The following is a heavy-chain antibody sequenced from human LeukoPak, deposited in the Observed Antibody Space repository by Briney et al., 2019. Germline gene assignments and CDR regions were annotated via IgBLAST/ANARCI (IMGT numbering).Heavy chain of an antibody. CDR3: ARVTGSSISSGSLLY. V-gene: IGHV1-18*01. J-gene: IGHJ4*02. D-gene: IGHD6-13*01. Sequence: ASVKVSCKTSGYTFTNYGVHWVRQAPGQGLEWMGQINPHNGNTNYAQRLQGRVTMTTDTSTSTSYMEMRSLTSGDTALYYCARVTGSSISSGSLLYWGQGSLVTVSS. CDR2: INPHNGNT. CDR1: GYTFTNYG.